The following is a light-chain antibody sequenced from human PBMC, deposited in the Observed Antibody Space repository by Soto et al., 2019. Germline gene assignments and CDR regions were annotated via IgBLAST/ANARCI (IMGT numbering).Light chain of an antibody. CDR2: AAS. J-gene: IGKJ3*01. V-gene: IGKV1-27*01. CDR1: QDISNY. Sequence: DIQRTQSPSSLSASAGDRVTITCRASQDISNYLAWYQQKPGKVPKLLIYAASTLQSGVPPRFSGSGSGTDFTLTISSLQPEDVATYYCQNYNSAPFTFGPGTKVDVK. CDR3: QNYNSAPFT.